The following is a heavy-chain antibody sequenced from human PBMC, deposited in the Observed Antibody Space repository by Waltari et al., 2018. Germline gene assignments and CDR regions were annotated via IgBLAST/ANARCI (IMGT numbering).Heavy chain of an antibody. CDR2: INPSGGST. Sequence: QVQLVQSGAEVKKPGASVKVSCKASGYTFTSYYMHWVRQAPGQGLEWMGIINPSGGSTSYAQKFQGRVTMTRDTSTSTVYMELSSLRSEDTAVYYCARAIFGVVIDSPFDYWGQGTLVTVSS. CDR3: ARAIFGVVIDSPFDY. V-gene: IGHV1-46*01. J-gene: IGHJ4*02. D-gene: IGHD3-3*01. CDR1: GYTFTSYY.